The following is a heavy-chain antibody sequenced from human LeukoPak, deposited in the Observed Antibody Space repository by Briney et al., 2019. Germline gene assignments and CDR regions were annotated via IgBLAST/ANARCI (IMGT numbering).Heavy chain of an antibody. CDR1: GGSINNYY. D-gene: IGHD1-26*01. V-gene: IGHV4-4*07. J-gene: IGHJ4*02. CDR2: IYTRGST. CDR3: ASSGSWGPSDY. Sequence: SETLSLTCTVSGGSINNYYWSWIRQPAGKGLEWIGRIYTRGSTNYNSSLKSRVTVSVDTSKNQFSLKVTSVTAADSAIYYCASSGSWGPSDYWGQGLMVTVSS.